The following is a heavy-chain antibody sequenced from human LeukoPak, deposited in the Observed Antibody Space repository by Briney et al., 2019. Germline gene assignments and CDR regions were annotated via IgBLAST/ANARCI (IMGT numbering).Heavy chain of an antibody. D-gene: IGHD3-10*01. CDR2: IYYSGST. V-gene: IGHV4-39*02. CDR3: ARDLWFGELLYYYYYMDV. Sequence: SETLSLTGTVSGGSISSSSYYWGWIRQPPGKWLEWIGRIYYSGSTYYNPSLKSRVTISVDTSKNQFSLKLSSVTAADTAVYYCARDLWFGELLYYYYYMDVWGKGTTVTISS. CDR1: GGSISSSSYY. J-gene: IGHJ6*03.